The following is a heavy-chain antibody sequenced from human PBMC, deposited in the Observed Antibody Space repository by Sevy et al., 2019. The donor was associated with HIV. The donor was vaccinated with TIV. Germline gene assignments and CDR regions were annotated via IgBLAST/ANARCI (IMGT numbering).Heavy chain of an antibody. V-gene: IGHV3-7*01. CDR1: RFTFKTYW. Sequence: GGSLRLSCAASRFTFKTYWMSWVRQAPGKGLEWVGNIKEDGSAKYYADSVRGRFTISRDNAKNTLYLQMSSLRVEDTAVYYCARDSPGYGGYSYWGQGTLVTVSS. D-gene: IGHD1-26*01. J-gene: IGHJ4*01. CDR3: ARDSPGYGGYSY. CDR2: IKEDGSAK.